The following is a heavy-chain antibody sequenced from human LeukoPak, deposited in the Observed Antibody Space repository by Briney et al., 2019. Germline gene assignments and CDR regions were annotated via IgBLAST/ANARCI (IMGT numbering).Heavy chain of an antibody. D-gene: IGHD3-10*01. CDR2: ISYDGSNK. V-gene: IGHV3-30*03. J-gene: IGHJ4*02. Sequence: QTGGPLRLSCAASGFTFSSYGMHWVRQAPGKGLEWVAVISYDGSNKYCADSVKGRFTISRDNSKNTLYLQMNSLRAEDTAVYYCARPMVRGNDYWGQGTLVTVSS. CDR1: GFTFSSYG. CDR3: ARPMVRGNDY.